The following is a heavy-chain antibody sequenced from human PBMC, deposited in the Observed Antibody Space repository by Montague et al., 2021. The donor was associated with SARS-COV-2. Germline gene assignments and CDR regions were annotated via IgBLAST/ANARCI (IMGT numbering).Heavy chain of an antibody. CDR2: INESGTT. Sequence: TLSLTCTVSGGSISYFCYFWDWIRQHPGKDREWNGYINESGTTHYNPSLKTRVSLSVYTSKNQLSLNLMSATASDSALYYRARDLGAIDVWGQGTTVTVSS. CDR1: GGSISYFCYF. V-gene: IGHV4-31*03. CDR3: ARDLGAIDV. J-gene: IGHJ6*02. D-gene: IGHD3-10*01.